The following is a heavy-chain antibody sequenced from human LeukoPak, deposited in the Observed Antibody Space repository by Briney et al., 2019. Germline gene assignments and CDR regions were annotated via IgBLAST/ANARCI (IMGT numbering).Heavy chain of an antibody. J-gene: IGHJ4*02. CDR2: MNPNSGNT. V-gene: IGHV1-8*03. D-gene: IGHD6-6*01. CDR1: GYTFTSYD. CDR3: AREAPELYSSSSRVGYYFDY. Sequence: GASVKVSCKASGYTFTSYDINWVRQAAGQGLEWMGWMNPNSGNTGYAQKFQGRVTITRNTSISTAYMELSSLRSEDTAVYYCAREAPELYSSSSRVGYYFDYWGQGTLVTVSS.